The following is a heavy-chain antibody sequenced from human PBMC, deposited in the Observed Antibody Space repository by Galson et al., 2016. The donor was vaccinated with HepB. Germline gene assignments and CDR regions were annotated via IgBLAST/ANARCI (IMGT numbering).Heavy chain of an antibody. CDR1: GGSISSSHW. CDR3: AGAYYDSRGYYRSSYYHYGMDV. CDR2: IFHVGNT. Sequence: LSLTCAVSGGSISSSHWWTWVRLPAGRGLEWIGEIFHVGNTYYDPSLQSRLTMTVDKSKNQFSLKLRSVTAADTAVYYCAGAYYDSRGYYRSSYYHYGMDVWGQGTTVTVSS. D-gene: IGHD3-22*01. J-gene: IGHJ6*02. V-gene: IGHV4-4*02.